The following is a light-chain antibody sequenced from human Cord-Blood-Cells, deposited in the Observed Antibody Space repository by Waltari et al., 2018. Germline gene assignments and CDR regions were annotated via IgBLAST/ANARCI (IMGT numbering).Light chain of an antibody. V-gene: IGKV3-11*01. CDR3: QQRSNWPIT. CDR2: DAS. CDR1: QSVSSS. Sequence: EIVLPQSPATLSLSPGERATLSCRASQSVSSSLAWYQQKPGQAPRLLIDDASNRATGLPARFRGSGSGTDFTLTISSLEPEDVVVYYCQQRSNWPITFGQGTRLEIK. J-gene: IGKJ5*01.